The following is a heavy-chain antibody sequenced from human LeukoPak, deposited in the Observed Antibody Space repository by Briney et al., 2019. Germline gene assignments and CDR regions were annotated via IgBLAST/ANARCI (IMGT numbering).Heavy chain of an antibody. CDR1: GDNFSSYV. V-gene: IGHV1-69*04. Sequence: SVKVSCKASGDNFSSYVLTWVRQAPGQGLEWMGMIIPTLDVANFAQKFKGRASITADKSTNTAHLELSNLRSEDTAVYYCTREGVYSPDPSSYHRVPFDIWGKGTVVIVSS. CDR3: TREGVYSPDPSSYHRVPFDI. D-gene: IGHD3-16*02. CDR2: IIPTLDVA. J-gene: IGHJ3*02.